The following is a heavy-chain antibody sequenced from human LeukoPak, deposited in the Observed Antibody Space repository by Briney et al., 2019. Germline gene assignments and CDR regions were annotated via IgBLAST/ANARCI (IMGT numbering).Heavy chain of an antibody. D-gene: IGHD2-2*01. CDR1: GGSISSGGYS. V-gene: IGHV4-30-2*01. CDR2: IYHSGST. J-gene: IGHJ5*02. CDR3: ARGRRGYCSSTSCYYRDNWFDP. Sequence: PSQTLSPTCAVSGGSISSGGYSWSWIRQPPGKGLEWIGYIYHSGSTYYNPSLKSRVTISVDRSKNQFSLKLSSVTAADTAVYYCARGRRGYCSSTSCYYRDNWFDPWGQGTLVTVSS.